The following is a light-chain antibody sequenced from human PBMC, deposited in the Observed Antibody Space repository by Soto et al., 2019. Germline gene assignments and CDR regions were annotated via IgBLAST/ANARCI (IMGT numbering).Light chain of an antibody. CDR3: SSYTSSSTWV. J-gene: IGLJ3*02. V-gene: IGLV2-14*01. Sequence: QSALTQPASVSGSPGQSITISCTGTSSDVGGYNYVSWYQQHPGKAPKLMIYEVSNRPSGVSNRFSGSKSGNTASLTVFGLQAEDEAHYYCSSYTSSSTWVFGGGTKLTVL. CDR1: SSDVGGYNY. CDR2: EVS.